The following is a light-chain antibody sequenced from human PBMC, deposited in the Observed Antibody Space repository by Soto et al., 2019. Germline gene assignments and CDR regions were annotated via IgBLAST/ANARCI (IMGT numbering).Light chain of an antibody. CDR1: QSVRSER. Sequence: EIVLTQSPDTLSLSPGERATLSCRASQSVRSERLAWYQQKPGQAPRLLIYGASTRAAGIPDRFSGSGSGTEFPHTRRPLQSEAFAPYCCQQYKKWPITFGQG. CDR3: QQYKKWPIT. V-gene: IGKV3-15*01. J-gene: IGKJ1*01. CDR2: GAS.